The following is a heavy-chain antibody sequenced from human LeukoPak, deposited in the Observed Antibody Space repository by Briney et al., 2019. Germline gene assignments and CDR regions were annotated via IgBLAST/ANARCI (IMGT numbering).Heavy chain of an antibody. J-gene: IGHJ3*02. CDR1: GYTFTSYD. CDR3: ARVPRHDSSGPADAFDI. D-gene: IGHD3-22*01. V-gene: IGHV1-8*01. Sequence: ASVKVSCKASGYTFTSYDINWVRQATGQGLEWMGLMNPNSGNTGYAQKFQGRVTMTRNTSISTAYMELSSLRSEDTAVYYCARVPRHDSSGPADAFDIWGQGTMVTVSS. CDR2: MNPNSGNT.